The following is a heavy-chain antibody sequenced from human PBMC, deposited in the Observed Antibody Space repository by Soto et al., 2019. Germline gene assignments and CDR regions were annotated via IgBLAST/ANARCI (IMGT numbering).Heavy chain of an antibody. Sequence: HPGGSLRLSCASCGVTVSSYAMPLVRQTTGKGLEWVAVISYDGSNKYYADSVKGRFTISRDNSKNTLYLQMNRLRAEDTAVYYCARERCGYDLGLDWYYYFGMDVWGQGTTVTVSS. V-gene: IGHV3-30-3*01. CDR1: GVTVSSYA. CDR3: ARERCGYDLGLDWYYYFGMDV. CDR2: ISYDGSNK. D-gene: IGHD5-12*01. J-gene: IGHJ6*02.